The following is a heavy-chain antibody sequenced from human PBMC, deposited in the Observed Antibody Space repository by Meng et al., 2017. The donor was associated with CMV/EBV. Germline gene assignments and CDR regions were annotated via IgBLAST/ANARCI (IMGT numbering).Heavy chain of an antibody. Sequence: QVHLVQPGAELKKPGASVKVSCKASGYTFTGYNMHWLRQAPGQGLEWMGWLNPTRGGTNYAQKFQGRVTMTRDTSISTAYMELSRLRSDDTAVYYCARHYDYDDYWGQGTLVTVSS. CDR3: ARHYDYDDY. CDR1: GYTFTGYN. J-gene: IGHJ4*02. V-gene: IGHV1-2*02. CDR2: LNPTRGGT. D-gene: IGHD3-16*01.